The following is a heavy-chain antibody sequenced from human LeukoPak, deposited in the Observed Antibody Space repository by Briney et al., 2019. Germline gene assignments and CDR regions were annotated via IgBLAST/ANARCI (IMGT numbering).Heavy chain of an antibody. CDR3: ARLTGGWVGEYFDY. V-gene: IGHV4-59*12. CDR1: GGSISSYY. D-gene: IGHD1-20*01. CDR2: IYYSGST. Sequence: PSETLSLTCTVSGGSISSYYWSWIRQPPGKGLEWIGYIYYSGSTNYNPSLKSRVTISVDKSKNQFSLKLSSVTAADTAVYYCARLTGGWVGEYFDYWGQGTLVTVSS. J-gene: IGHJ4*02.